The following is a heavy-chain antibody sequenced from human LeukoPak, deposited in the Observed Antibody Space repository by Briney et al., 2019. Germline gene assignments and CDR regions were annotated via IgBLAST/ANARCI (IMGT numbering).Heavy chain of an antibody. J-gene: IGHJ2*01. CDR1: GFTFDDYG. CDR3: ARGGGSGSSLVVWYFDL. D-gene: IGHD3-10*01. CDR2: VNWNGGST. Sequence: GGSLRLSCAASGFTFDDYGMSWVRQAPGKGLEWVSGVNWNGGSTGYADSVKGRFTISRDNAKNSLYLQMNSLRAEDTALYYCARGGGSGSSLVVWYFDLWGRGTLVTVSS. V-gene: IGHV3-20*04.